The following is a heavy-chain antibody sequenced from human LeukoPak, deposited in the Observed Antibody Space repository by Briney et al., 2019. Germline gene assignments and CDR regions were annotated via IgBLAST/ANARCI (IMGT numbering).Heavy chain of an antibody. CDR2: IYHSGST. CDR3: ARADNWNYGYYGMDV. Sequence: SQTLSLTCAVSGGSISSGGYSGSWIRQPPGKGLEWIGYIYHSGSTYYNPSLKSRVTISVDRSKNQFSLKLSSVTAADTAVYYCARADNWNYGYYGMDVWGQGTTVTVSS. V-gene: IGHV4-30-2*01. CDR1: GGSISSGGYS. J-gene: IGHJ6*02. D-gene: IGHD1-20*01.